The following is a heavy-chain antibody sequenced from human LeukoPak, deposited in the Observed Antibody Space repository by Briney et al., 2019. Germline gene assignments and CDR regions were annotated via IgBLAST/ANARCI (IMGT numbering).Heavy chain of an antibody. CDR1: GGSFSDYY. J-gene: IGHJ4*02. CDR3: ARKQLVPLAQSFDY. D-gene: IGHD6-6*01. V-gene: IGHV4-34*01. Sequence: SETLSLTCAVYGGSFSDYYWSWIRQPPGKGLEWIGEINHSGSTNYNPSLNSRVTISVDTSKNQFPLELNSLTAADTAVYYCARKQLVPLAQSFDYWGQGTLVTVSS. CDR2: INHSGST.